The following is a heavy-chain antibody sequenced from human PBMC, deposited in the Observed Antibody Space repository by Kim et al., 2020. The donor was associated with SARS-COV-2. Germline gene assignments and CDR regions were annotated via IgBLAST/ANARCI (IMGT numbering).Heavy chain of an antibody. V-gene: IGHV3-33*06. J-gene: IGHJ4*02. CDR1: GFTFSSYA. Sequence: GGSLRLSCAASGFTFSSYAMHWVRQAPGKGLEWVAVIWYDGSNKYYADSVKGRFTISRDNSKNTLYLQMNSLRAEDTAVYYCAKLESSYGYSYWGQGTLVTVSS. CDR3: AKLESSYGYSY. D-gene: IGHD5-18*01. CDR2: IWYDGSNK.